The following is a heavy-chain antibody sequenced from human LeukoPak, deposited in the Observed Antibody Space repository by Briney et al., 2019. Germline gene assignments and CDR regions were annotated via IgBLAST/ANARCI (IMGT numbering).Heavy chain of an antibody. CDR3: ARDGRHY. Sequence: PGGSLRLSCAASGFTFDDYAMHWVRQAPGKGLEWVSVISWDGGSTYYADSVKGRFTISRDNATTSLYLQMNSLGAEDTAVYYCARDGRHYWGQGTLVTVSS. V-gene: IGHV3-43D*03. CDR1: GFTFDDYA. J-gene: IGHJ4*02. CDR2: ISWDGGST.